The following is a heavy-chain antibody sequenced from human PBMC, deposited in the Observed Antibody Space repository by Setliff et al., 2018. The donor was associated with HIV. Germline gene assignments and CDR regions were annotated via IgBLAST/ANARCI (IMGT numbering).Heavy chain of an antibody. CDR2: INWNGASV. D-gene: IGHD3-10*01. J-gene: IGHJ6*03. V-gene: IGHV3-20*04. CDR3: ARGNLYGSGTYYYYMDV. CDR1: GFIFEDYG. Sequence: PGGSLRLSCATSGFIFEDYGMNWVRQAPGKGLEWVSGINWNGASVGYADSVKGRFTISRDNAKNTLYLQMNSLRAEDTAVYYCARGNLYGSGTYYYYMDVWGKGTTVTVSS.